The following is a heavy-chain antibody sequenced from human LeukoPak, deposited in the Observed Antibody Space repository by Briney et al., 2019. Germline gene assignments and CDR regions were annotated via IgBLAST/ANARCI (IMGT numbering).Heavy chain of an antibody. J-gene: IGHJ4*02. D-gene: IGHD6-19*01. CDR3: ARGDSSGWYLLDF. V-gene: IGHV3-74*01. CDR2: VNSDGRSI. CDR1: GFTFSSRW. Sequence: GGSLRLSCAASGFTFSSRWMHWVRQAPGEGLVWVSRVNSDGRSINYADFVKGRFAISRDNAKNTVYLQMNSLGTEDTAVYYCARGDSSGWYLLDFWGQGVMVTVSS.